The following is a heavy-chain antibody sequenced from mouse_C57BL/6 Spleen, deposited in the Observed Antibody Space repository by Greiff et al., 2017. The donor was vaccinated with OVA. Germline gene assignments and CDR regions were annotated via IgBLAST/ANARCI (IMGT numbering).Heavy chain of an antibody. J-gene: IGHJ2*01. V-gene: IGHV5-17*01. CDR3: ARREDYYFDY. CDR1: GFTFSEYG. Sequence: EVQVVESGGGLVKPGGSLKLSCAASGFTFSEYGMHWVRQAPEKGLEWVAYISSGSSTIYYADTVKGRFTISRDNAKNTLFLQMTSLRSEDTAMYYCARREDYYFDYWGQGTTLTVSS. CDR2: ISSGSSTI.